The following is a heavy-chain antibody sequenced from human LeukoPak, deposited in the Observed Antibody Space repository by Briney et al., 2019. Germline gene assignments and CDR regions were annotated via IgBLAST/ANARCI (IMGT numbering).Heavy chain of an antibody. V-gene: IGHV1-46*01. CDR1: GYTFTTYY. Sequence: ASVKVSCKTSGYTFTTYYMHWVRQAPGQGLEWMGIINTSGGTTNYAQKFQGRVTMTRDTSTTTLYMELSSLRSEDTAVYYCARGRPGSGWSFDYWGQGTLVAVS. D-gene: IGHD6-19*01. CDR2: INTSGGTT. CDR3: ARGRPGSGWSFDY. J-gene: IGHJ4*02.